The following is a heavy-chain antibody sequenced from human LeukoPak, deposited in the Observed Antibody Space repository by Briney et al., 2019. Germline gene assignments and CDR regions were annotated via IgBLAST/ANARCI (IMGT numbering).Heavy chain of an antibody. D-gene: IGHD6-13*01. CDR1: GFSFSSNW. J-gene: IGHJ4*02. Sequence: GGSLRLSCAAPGFSFSSNWMGWVRQAPGKGLEWVAHIKRDGSQKYYLDSVKGRFTISRDNAKNSLYLQMNSLRAEDTAVYYCARVIAAAGVDYWGQGTLVTVSS. CDR2: IKRDGSQK. V-gene: IGHV3-7*01. CDR3: ARVIAAAGVDY.